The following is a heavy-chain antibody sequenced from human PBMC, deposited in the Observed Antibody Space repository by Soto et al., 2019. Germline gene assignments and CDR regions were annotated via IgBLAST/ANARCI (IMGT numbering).Heavy chain of an antibody. D-gene: IGHD4-17*01. Sequence: QVQLVQSGAEVKKPGASVKVSCKASGYTFTSYFLHWVRQAPGQGLEWMAIIDPSGTMSSNAQKFQGRVTLTRETSTSTVYMDLSSLRSDDTAVYYCARGTYGDLFDYWGQGTLVTVSS. V-gene: IGHV1-46*01. CDR1: GYTFTSYF. CDR2: IDPSGTMS. CDR3: ARGTYGDLFDY. J-gene: IGHJ4*02.